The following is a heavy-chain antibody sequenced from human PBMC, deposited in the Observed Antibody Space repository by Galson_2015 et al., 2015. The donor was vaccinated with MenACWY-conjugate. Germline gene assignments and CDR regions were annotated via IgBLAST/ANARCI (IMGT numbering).Heavy chain of an antibody. J-gene: IGHJ3*02. Sequence: SLRLSCAASGLTVSSNYMSWVRQAPGKGLEWVSIIYSGGSTYYADSVKGRFTISGDTSRNTLYLQMDSLRAEDTAVYYCARTTVTTNTDALDIWGQGTMVTVSS. CDR1: GLTVSSNY. CDR3: ARTTVTTNTDALDI. CDR2: IYSGGST. V-gene: IGHV3-66*02. D-gene: IGHD4-17*01.